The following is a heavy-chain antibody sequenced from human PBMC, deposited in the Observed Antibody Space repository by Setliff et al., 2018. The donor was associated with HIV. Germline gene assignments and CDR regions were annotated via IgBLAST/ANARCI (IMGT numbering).Heavy chain of an antibody. CDR2: IYISGST. CDR1: GGSISNYY. Sequence: PSETLSLTCTVSGGSISNYYWSWIRQPPGKGLEWIGYIYISGSTMYNPSLKTRVTMSLDTSKNQVSLKLTSATAADTAVYYCARRSIVGSTRGYYYHALDVWGQGTTVTVSS. J-gene: IGHJ6*02. V-gene: IGHV4-4*09. D-gene: IGHD1-26*01. CDR3: ARRSIVGSTRGYYYHALDV.